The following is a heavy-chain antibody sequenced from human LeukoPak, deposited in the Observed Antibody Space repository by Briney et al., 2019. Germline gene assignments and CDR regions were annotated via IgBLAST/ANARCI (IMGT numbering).Heavy chain of an antibody. V-gene: IGHV3-64D*09. J-gene: IGHJ6*02. CDR1: GFTFSSYA. CDR2: ISSNGGRT. Sequence: GGSLRLSCSASGFTFSSYAMHWVRQAPGKGLEYVSAISSNGGRTYYADSVKGRLTISRDNSKNTLYLQMSSLRAEDTAVYYCVKGFGEFAYGMDVWGQGTTVTVSS. CDR3: VKGFGEFAYGMDV. D-gene: IGHD3-10*01.